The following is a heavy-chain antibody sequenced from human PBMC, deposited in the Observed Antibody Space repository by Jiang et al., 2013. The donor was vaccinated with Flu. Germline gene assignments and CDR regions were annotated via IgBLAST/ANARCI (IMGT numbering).Heavy chain of an antibody. CDR3: ARSLVDDPYSSGWYGREYNWFDP. CDR1: GGSFSGYY. J-gene: IGHJ5*02. V-gene: IGHV4-34*01. CDR2: INHSGST. D-gene: IGHD6-19*01. Sequence: LLKPSETQSLTCAVYGGSFSGYYWSWIRQPPGKGLEWIGEINHSGSTNYNPSLKSRVTISVDTSKNQFSLKLSSVTAADTAVYYCARSLVDDPYSSGWYGREYNWFDP.